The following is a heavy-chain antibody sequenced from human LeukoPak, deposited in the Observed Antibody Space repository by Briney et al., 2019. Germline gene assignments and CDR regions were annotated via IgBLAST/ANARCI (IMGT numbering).Heavy chain of an antibody. V-gene: IGHV3-9*01. D-gene: IGHD6-13*01. CDR1: GFTFDDYG. J-gene: IGHJ4*02. CDR3: AEDYGYSSSWYDY. CDR2: ISWNSASV. Sequence: GRSLRLSCEASGFTFDDYGMHWVRQAPGKDLEWVSTISWNSASVGYVDSVKGRFTISRDNAEKTLYLQMNSLRPEDTALYYCAEDYGYSSSWYDYWGQGTLVTVSS.